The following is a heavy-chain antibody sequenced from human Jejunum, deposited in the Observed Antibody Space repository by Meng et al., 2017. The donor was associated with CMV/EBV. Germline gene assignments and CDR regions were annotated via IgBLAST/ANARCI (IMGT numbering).Heavy chain of an antibody. CDR3: ARVTELWLHYFDY. CDR2: ISSSGSTI. V-gene: IGHV3-11*01. CDR1: GCTFSDYY. J-gene: IGHJ4*02. D-gene: IGHD5-18*01. Sequence: SGCTFSDYYMSWIRQAPGKGLEWVSYISSSGSTIYYADSVKGRFTISRDNAKNSLYLQMNSLRAEDTAVYYCARVTELWLHYFDYWGQGTLVTVSS.